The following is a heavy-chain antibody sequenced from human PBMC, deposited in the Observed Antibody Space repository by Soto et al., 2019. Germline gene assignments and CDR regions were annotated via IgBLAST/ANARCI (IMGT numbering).Heavy chain of an antibody. Sequence: PGGSLRLSCAASGFTFSSYSMNWVRQAPGKGLEWVSSISSSSSYIYYADSVKGRFTISRDNAKNSLYLQMNSLRAEDTAVYYCARVGTTGRKPYYYYYMDVWGKGTTVTVSS. CDR2: ISSSSSYI. V-gene: IGHV3-21*01. D-gene: IGHD1-1*01. CDR1: GFTFSSYS. J-gene: IGHJ6*03. CDR3: ARVGTTGRKPYYYYYMDV.